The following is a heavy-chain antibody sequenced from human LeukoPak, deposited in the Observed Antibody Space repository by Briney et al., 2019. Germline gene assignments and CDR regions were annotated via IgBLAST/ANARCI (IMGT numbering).Heavy chain of an antibody. D-gene: IGHD3-3*01. CDR2: IYYSGST. Sequence: PSETLSLTCTLSRGSLSSHYWSWIRPPPGKGLEWMGYIYYSGSTNYNPSLKSRVTISVDTSKNQFSLKLSSVTAADTAVYYCARGPWYYDFWSGYSRGWFDPWGQGTLVTVSS. CDR3: ARGPWYYDFWSGYSRGWFDP. CDR1: RGSLSSHY. J-gene: IGHJ5*02. V-gene: IGHV4-59*11.